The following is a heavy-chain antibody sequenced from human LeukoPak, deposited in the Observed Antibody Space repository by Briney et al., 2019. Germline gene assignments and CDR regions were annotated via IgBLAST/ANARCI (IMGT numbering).Heavy chain of an antibody. CDR2: IRYDGSNK. Sequence: GGSLRLSCAASGFTFSSYGMHWVRQAPGKGLEWVAFIRYDGSNKYYADSVKGRFTISRDNSKNTLYLQMNSLRAEDTAVYYCAKTLGYSYGAHFDYWGQGTLVTVSS. CDR1: GFTFSSYG. CDR3: AKTLGYSYGAHFDY. V-gene: IGHV3-30*02. D-gene: IGHD5-18*01. J-gene: IGHJ4*02.